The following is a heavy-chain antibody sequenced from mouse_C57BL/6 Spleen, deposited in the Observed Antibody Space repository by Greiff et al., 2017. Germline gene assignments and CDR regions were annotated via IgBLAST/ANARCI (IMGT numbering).Heavy chain of an antibody. CDR2: ISYDGSN. CDR1: GYSITSGYY. Sequence: EVKLQESGPGLVKPSQSLSLTCSVTGYSITSGYYWNWIRQFPGNKLEWMGYISYDGSNNYNPSLKNRISITRDTSKNQFFLKLNSVTTEDTATYYCAREEGRVFDYWGQGTTLTVSS. J-gene: IGHJ2*01. CDR3: AREEGRVFDY. V-gene: IGHV3-6*01.